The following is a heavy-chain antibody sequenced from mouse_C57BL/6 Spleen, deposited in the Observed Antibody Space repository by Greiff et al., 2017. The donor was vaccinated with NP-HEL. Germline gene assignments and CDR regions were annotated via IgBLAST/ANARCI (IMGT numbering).Heavy chain of an antibody. D-gene: IGHD2-2*01. V-gene: IGHV14-4*01. J-gene: IGHJ3*01. CDR3: TTGYDGGFAY. CDR2: IDPENGDT. CDR1: GFNIKDDY. Sequence: VQLQQSGAELVRPGASVKLSCTASGFNIKDDYMHWVKQRPEQGLEWIGWIDPENGDTEYASKFQGKATITADTSSNTAYLQLSSLTSEDTAVYYCTTGYDGGFAYWGQGTLVTVSA.